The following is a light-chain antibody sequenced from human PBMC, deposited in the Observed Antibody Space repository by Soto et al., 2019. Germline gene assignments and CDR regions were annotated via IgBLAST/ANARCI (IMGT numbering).Light chain of an antibody. J-gene: IGKJ1*01. V-gene: IGKV3-20*01. CDR1: RSISSSY. CDR2: GAS. CDR3: QHYATSPRT. Sequence: EVVLTQSPGTLSLSPGERATLSCRTSRSISSSYLAWYQQKAGQAPRLLIYGASSRANGIPDRFSGSGSGTDFTLTITRLEPEDFAVYYCQHYATSPRTFDQGTKVEVK.